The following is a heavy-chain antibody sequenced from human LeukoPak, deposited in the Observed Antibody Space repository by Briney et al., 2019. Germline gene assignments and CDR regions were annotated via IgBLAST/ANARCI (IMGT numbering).Heavy chain of an antibody. J-gene: IGHJ4*02. Sequence: ASVKVSCKASGYTFTGYYVHWVRQAPGQGLEWMGWINPNSGGTNYAQKFQGRVTMTRDTSISTAYMELSRLRSDDTAVYYCARDEPSNPILWFGESPTPNHFDYWGQGTLVTVSS. CDR3: ARDEPSNPILWFGESPTPNHFDY. CDR1: GYTFTGYY. CDR2: INPNSGGT. D-gene: IGHD3-10*01. V-gene: IGHV1-2*02.